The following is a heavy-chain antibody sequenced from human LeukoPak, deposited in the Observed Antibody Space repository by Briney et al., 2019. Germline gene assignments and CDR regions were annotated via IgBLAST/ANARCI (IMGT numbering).Heavy chain of an antibody. CDR1: GYTFSNYG. CDR3: ARFIVVVPAAHGDY. J-gene: IGHJ4*02. Sequence: GASVKVSCKASGYTFSNYGIAWVRQAPGQGLEWMGWISAYSDNTNYAQKLQGRVTMTTDTSTSTAYMGLRSLRSDDTAVYYCARFIVVVPAAHGDYWGQGTLVTVSS. CDR2: ISAYSDNT. D-gene: IGHD2-2*01. V-gene: IGHV1-18*01.